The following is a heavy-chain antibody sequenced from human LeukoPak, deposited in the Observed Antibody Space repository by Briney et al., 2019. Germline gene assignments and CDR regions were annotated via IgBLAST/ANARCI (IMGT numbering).Heavy chain of an antibody. V-gene: IGHV3-53*01. CDR3: ARISVGDSGFYYYGMDV. CDR1: GFTVSSNY. Sequence: GGSLRLSCAASGFTVSSNYMSWVRQAPGKGLEWVSVIYSGGSTYYADSVKGRFTISRDNSKNTLYLQMNSLRAEDTAVYYCARISVGDSGFYYYGMDVWGQGTTVTVSS. J-gene: IGHJ6*02. CDR2: IYSGGST. D-gene: IGHD2-21*01.